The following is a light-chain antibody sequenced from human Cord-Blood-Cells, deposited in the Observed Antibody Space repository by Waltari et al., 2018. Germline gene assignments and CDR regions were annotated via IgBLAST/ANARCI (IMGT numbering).Light chain of an antibody. CDR3: QQRSNWALT. J-gene: IGKJ4*02. Sequence: EIVLTQSPATLSLSPGERAPFSRRASQSVSSDLALYQQKPGQAPRLHSHDASNRATGIPARFSRGGSVTGFTLTISSLEPEDFAVYYTQQRSNWALTSGGGTKVEIK. V-gene: IGKV3-11*01. CDR1: QSVSSD. CDR2: DAS.